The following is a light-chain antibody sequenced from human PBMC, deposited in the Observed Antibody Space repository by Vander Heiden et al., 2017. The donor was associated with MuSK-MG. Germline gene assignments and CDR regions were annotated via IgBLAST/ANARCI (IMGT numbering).Light chain of an antibody. Sequence: RAITISCTGTSSDVGGYNYVSWYQQHPGKAPKLMIYDVSNRPSGVSNRFSGSKSGNTASLTISGLQAEDEADYYCSSYTSSSTPVVFGGGTKLTVL. CDR2: DVS. V-gene: IGLV2-14*03. CDR1: SSDVGGYNY. CDR3: SSYTSSSTPVV. J-gene: IGLJ2*01.